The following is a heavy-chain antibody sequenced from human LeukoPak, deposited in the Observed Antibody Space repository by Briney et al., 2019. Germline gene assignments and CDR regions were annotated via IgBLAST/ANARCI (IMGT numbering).Heavy chain of an antibody. CDR1: GYTFTNYG. V-gene: IGHV1-18*01. Sequence: ASVKVSCKATGYTFTNYGISGLRQAPGQGLEWMGWISGNNGNTNYAQKLQGRVTMTTDTSTSTAYMELRSLRSDDTAVYYCARNTLWFGEDYWGQGTLVTVAS. J-gene: IGHJ4*02. D-gene: IGHD3-10*01. CDR2: ISGNNGNT. CDR3: ARNTLWFGEDY.